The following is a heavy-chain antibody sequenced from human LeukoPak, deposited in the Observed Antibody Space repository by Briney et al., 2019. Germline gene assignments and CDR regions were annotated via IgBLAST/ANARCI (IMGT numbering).Heavy chain of an antibody. V-gene: IGHV1-8*01. Sequence: ASVKASCKASGYTFTSYDINWVRQAPGQGLEWMGWMNPNSGNTGYAQKFQGRVTMTRNTSISTAYMELSSLRSEDTAVYYCARGLYCSSTSCSDYWGQGTLVTVSS. J-gene: IGHJ4*02. D-gene: IGHD2-2*01. CDR3: ARGLYCSSTSCSDY. CDR1: GYTFTSYD. CDR2: MNPNSGNT.